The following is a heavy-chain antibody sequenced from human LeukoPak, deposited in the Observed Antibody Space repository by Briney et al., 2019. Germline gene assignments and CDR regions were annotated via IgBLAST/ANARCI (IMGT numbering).Heavy chain of an antibody. V-gene: IGHV1-2*06. D-gene: IGHD2-2*01. Sequence: ASVKVSCKASGYTFTGCYMHWVRQAPGQGLEWMGRINPNGGGTNYAQKFQGRVTMTRDTSISTAYMELSRLRSDDTAVYYCASGRYCSSTSCQRGNWFDPWGQGTLVTVSS. CDR3: ASGRYCSSTSCQRGNWFDP. J-gene: IGHJ5*02. CDR1: GYTFTGCY. CDR2: INPNGGGT.